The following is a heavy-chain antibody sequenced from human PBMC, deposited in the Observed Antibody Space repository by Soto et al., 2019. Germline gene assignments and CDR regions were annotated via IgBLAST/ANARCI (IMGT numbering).Heavy chain of an antibody. V-gene: IGHV5-51*01. CDR1: GYTFTAYW. Sequence: GESLKISCKGSGYTFTAYWIGWVRQMPGKGLEWMGIIYPGDSDTRYSPSFQGQVTVSADKSISTAYLQWSSLKASDTAMFYCARGGYSGNSKDPFYIWGPGTMVTVSS. CDR3: ARGGYSGNSKDPFYI. J-gene: IGHJ3*02. D-gene: IGHD6-25*01. CDR2: IYPGDSDT.